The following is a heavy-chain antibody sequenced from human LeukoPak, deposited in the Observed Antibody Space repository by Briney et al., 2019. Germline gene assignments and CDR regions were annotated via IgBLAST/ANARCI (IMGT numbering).Heavy chain of an antibody. CDR1: GGSISSYY. CDR2: INHSGST. Sequence: SETLSLTCTVSGGSISSYYWSWIRQPPGKGLEWIGEINHSGSTNYNPSLKSRVTISVDTSKNQFSLKMSSVTAADTAVYYCARHRIAVAAAPVDYWGQGTLVTVSS. V-gene: IGHV4-34*01. J-gene: IGHJ4*02. D-gene: IGHD6-19*01. CDR3: ARHRIAVAAAPVDY.